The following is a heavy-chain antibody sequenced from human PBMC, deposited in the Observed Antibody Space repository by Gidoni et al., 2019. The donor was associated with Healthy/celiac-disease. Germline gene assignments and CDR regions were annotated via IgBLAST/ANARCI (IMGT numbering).Heavy chain of an antibody. CDR3: ARDPTWWLARAHFDY. J-gene: IGHJ4*02. D-gene: IGHD6-19*01. Sequence: QVQLVESGGGVVPPGRSLRLSCAASGFTFSSYAMHWVRPAPGKGLEWVAVISYDGINKYYADAVKGRFTISRDNSKNTLYLQMNSLRAEDTAVYYCARDPTWWLARAHFDYWGQGTLVTVSS. V-gene: IGHV3-30-3*01. CDR2: ISYDGINK. CDR1: GFTFSSYA.